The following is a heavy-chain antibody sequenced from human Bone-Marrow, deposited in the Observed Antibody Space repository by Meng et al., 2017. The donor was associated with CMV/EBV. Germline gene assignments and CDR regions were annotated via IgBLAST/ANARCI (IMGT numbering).Heavy chain of an antibody. CDR1: GYSISSCYY. CDR3: ARFVGATRSDWFDP. Sequence: SETLSLTCTVSGYSISSCYYWGWIRQPPGKGLEWIGSIYHSGSTYYNPSLNSRVTISVDTSKNKFSLKLNFVTAADTAMYYCARFVGATRSDWFDPWGQGTLVTVSS. V-gene: IGHV4-38-2*02. D-gene: IGHD1-26*01. J-gene: IGHJ5*02. CDR2: IYHSGST.